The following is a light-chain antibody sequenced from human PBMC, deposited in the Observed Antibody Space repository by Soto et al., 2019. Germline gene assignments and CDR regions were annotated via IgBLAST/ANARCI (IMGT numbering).Light chain of an antibody. V-gene: IGLV1-44*01. CDR1: SSNIDSNT. CDR3: ATWDDSLNGWV. J-gene: IGLJ3*02. Sequence: QSVLTQPPSASGAPGQRVTISCSGSSSNIDSNTVHWYQQLPGKAPKLLIYSNHQRPSGVPDRFSGSKSGTSASLAISGLQSEDEADYHCATWDDSLNGWVFGGGTKLTAL. CDR2: SNH.